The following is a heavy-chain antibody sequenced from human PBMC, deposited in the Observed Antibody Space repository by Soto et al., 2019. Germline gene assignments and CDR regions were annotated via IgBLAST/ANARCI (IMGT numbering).Heavy chain of an antibody. J-gene: IGHJ6*02. V-gene: IGHV4-39*07. CDR3: AREVRGDCSGGSCYSRVGGYYYYGMDV. Sequence: PSETLSLTCTVSGGSISSSSYYWGWIRQPPGKGLEWIGTIFYSGSTYYNPSLKSRVTISVDTSKNQFSLKLSSVTAADTAVYYCAREVRGDCSGGSCYSRVGGYYYYGMDVWGQGTTVTVSS. CDR1: GGSISSSSYY. CDR2: IFYSGST. D-gene: IGHD2-15*01.